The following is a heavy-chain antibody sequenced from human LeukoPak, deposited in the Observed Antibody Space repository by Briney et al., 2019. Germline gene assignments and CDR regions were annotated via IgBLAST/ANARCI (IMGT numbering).Heavy chain of an antibody. D-gene: IGHD1-26*01. CDR1: GYTFTGYY. Sequence: ASVTVSCKTSGYTFTGYYMHWVRQAPGQGLGWMGWINPNSGGTNYAQKFQGRVTMTRDTSISTAYMELSRLRSDDTAVYYCAKDLQWELPRGDALDIWGQGTMVTVSS. CDR3: AKDLQWELPRGDALDI. V-gene: IGHV1-2*02. CDR2: INPNSGGT. J-gene: IGHJ3*02.